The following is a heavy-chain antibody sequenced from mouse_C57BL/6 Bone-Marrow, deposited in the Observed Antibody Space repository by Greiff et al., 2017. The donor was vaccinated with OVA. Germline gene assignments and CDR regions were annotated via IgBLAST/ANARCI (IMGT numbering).Heavy chain of an antibody. J-gene: IGHJ4*01. D-gene: IGHD2-3*01. CDR1: GFNIKDDY. V-gene: IGHV14-4*01. CDR2: IDPENGDT. CDR3: TIYDGYPYAMDY. Sequence: VQLQQSGAELVRPGASVKLSCTASGFNIKDDYMHWVKQRPEQGLEWIGWIDPENGDTEYASKFQGKATITADTSSNTAYLQLSSLTSEDTAVYYCTIYDGYPYAMDYWGQGTSVTVSS.